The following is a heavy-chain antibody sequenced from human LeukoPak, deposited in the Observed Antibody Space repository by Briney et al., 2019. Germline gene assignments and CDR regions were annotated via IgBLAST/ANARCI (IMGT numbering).Heavy chain of an antibody. J-gene: IGHJ6*03. CDR3: ARHSGYSYGYAYYYYYMDV. D-gene: IGHD5-18*01. CDR2: IYYSGST. Sequence: SETLSLTCTVSGGSISSSSYYWGWTRHPPGKGLEWIGCIYYSGSTYYNPSLKSRVTISVDPSKNQFSLKLSSVTAADTAVYYCARHSGYSYGYAYYYYYMDVWGKGTTVTVSS. V-gene: IGHV4-39*01. CDR1: GGSISSSSYY.